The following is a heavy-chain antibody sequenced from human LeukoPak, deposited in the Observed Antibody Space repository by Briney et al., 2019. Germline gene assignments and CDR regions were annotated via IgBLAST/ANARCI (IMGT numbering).Heavy chain of an antibody. Sequence: ASVKVSCKASGYTFTSYGISWVRQAPGQGLEWMGWISAYNGNTNYAQKLQGRVTMTTDTSTSTAYMELRSLRSDDTAVYYCAREILHNWNDNYYGMDVWGKGTTVTVSS. J-gene: IGHJ6*04. CDR2: ISAYNGNT. CDR3: AREILHNWNDNYYGMDV. V-gene: IGHV1-18*04. D-gene: IGHD1-1*01. CDR1: GYTFTSYG.